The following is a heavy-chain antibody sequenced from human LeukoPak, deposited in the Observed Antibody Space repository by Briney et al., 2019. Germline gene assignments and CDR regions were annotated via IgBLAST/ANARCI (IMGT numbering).Heavy chain of an antibody. Sequence: ASVKVSCKASGGTFSNSAINWVRQAPGQGLEWVGGIIPIFGTVNYAQKFQGRVMTTADDSTSTAHMELSSLRSEDTAVYYCARSPGIAVAGAYGMDVWGQGTTVTVSS. CDR3: ARSPGIAVAGAYGMDV. V-gene: IGHV1-69*01. CDR2: IIPIFGTV. CDR1: GGTFSNSA. J-gene: IGHJ6*02. D-gene: IGHD6-19*01.